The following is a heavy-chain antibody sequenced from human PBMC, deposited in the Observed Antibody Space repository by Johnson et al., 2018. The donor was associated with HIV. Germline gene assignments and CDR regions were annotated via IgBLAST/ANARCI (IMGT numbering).Heavy chain of an antibody. CDR3: AKDLRVFDWFNAYDAFDI. J-gene: IGHJ3*02. V-gene: IGHV3-53*01. CDR2: NHSGDGT. D-gene: IGHD3-9*01. Sequence: VQLVESGGGLIQPGGSLRLSCAASGFTVSSNYMSWVRQAPGKGLEWVSAINHSGDGTYYADSVKGRFTISRDNSKNTLYLQMNSLRADDTAVYYCAKDLRVFDWFNAYDAFDIWGQGTMVTVSS. CDR1: GFTVSSNY.